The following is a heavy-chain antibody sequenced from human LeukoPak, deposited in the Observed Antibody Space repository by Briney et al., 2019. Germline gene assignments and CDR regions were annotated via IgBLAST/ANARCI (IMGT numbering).Heavy chain of an antibody. V-gene: IGHV4-59*08. J-gene: IGHJ4*02. CDR2: IYYSGSS. Sequence: SETLSLTCTVSGGSVSSYYWNWVRQPPGKGLEWIGYIYYSGSSNYNPSLKSRVTISVDTSKNQFSLKLSSVTAADTAVYYCASSEYYYDSSGYYNQYFDYWGQGTLVTVSS. CDR1: GGSVSSYY. D-gene: IGHD3-22*01. CDR3: ASSEYYYDSSGYYNQYFDY.